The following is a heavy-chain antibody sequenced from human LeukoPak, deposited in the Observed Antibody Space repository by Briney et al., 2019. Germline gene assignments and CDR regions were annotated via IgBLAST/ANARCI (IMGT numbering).Heavy chain of an antibody. V-gene: IGHV1-18*01. D-gene: IGHD3-10*01. CDR2: VSPYNGNT. CDR1: GYTFTDYD. Sequence: ASVKVSCKTSGYTFTDYDITWVRQAPGQGLEWMGRVSPYNGNTYYSQRFQDRVTITKDTSTGTAYMDLRNLRTDDTAVYYCARGRAVNYYGQDYWGQGTLVMVTS. J-gene: IGHJ4*02. CDR3: ARGRAVNYYGQDY.